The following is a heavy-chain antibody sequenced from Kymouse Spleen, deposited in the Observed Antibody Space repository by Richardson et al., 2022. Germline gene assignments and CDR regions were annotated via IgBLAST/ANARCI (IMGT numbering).Heavy chain of an antibody. V-gene: IGHV4-34*01. Sequence: QVQLQQWGAGLLKPSETLSLTCAVYGGSFSGYYWSWIRQPPGKGLEWIGEINHSGSTNYNPSLKSRVTISVDTSKNQFSLKLSSVTAADTAVYYCARGTAGTYYYYGMDVWGQGTTVTVSS. J-gene: IGHJ6*02. CDR1: GGSFSGYY. CDR3: ARGTAGTYYYYGMDV. CDR2: INHSGST. D-gene: IGHD1-1*01,IGHD1-20*01,IGHD1-7*01.